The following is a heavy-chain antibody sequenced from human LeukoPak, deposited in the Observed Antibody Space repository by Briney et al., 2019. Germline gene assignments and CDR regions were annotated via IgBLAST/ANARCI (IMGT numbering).Heavy chain of an antibody. V-gene: IGHV3-66*01. J-gene: IGHJ4*02. CDR3: ARGAPVGATIVDY. CDR2: IYSGGRT. Sequence: PGGSLRLSCAASGFTVSSNYMIWVRQAPGKGLEWVSVIYSGGRTHYADSVKGRFTISSDNSKHTLFLQMNSLRAEDTAVYYCARGAPVGATIVDYWGQGTLVTVSS. D-gene: IGHD1-26*01. CDR1: GFTVSSNY.